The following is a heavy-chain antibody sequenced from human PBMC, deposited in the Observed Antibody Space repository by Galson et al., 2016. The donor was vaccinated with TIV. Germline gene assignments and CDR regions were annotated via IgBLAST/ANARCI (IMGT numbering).Heavy chain of an antibody. CDR2: IDPSSGGT. D-gene: IGHD1-26*01. V-gene: IGHV1-46*01. CDR1: GYIFTNYY. CDR3: TRDLGRLRDY. Sequence: SVKVSCKASGYIFTNYYFHWVRQVPGQGLEWMGVIDPSSGGTTYAQKFQARLIMTRDTSTTTVYMDLSSLKFGDTAVYYCTRDLGRLRDYWGQGTLVTVSS. J-gene: IGHJ4*02.